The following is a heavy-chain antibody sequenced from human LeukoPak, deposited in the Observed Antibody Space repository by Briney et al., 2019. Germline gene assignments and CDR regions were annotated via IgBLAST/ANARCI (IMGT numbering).Heavy chain of an antibody. CDR1: GYTFTGYY. J-gene: IGHJ4*02. CDR3: ARGVAAAGTVGFDY. Sequence: ASVKVSSKASGYTFTGYYMHWVRQAPGQGLEWMGWINPNSGGTNYAQKFQGRVTMTRDTSISTAYMELSRLRSDDTAVYYCARGVAAAGTVGFDYWGQGTLVTVSS. V-gene: IGHV1-2*02. CDR2: INPNSGGT. D-gene: IGHD6-13*01.